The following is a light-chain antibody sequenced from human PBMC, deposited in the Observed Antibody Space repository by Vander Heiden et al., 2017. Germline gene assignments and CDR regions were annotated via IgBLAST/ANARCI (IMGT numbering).Light chain of an antibody. V-gene: IGKV3-11*01. CDR1: QSVDSY. Sequence: IVLTQSPATLSSSPGDGAILSCRASQSVDSYLAWYQQKPGQAPRLLIYDASNRATGVPARFSGSGSGTDFTLTISSLEPEDVAVYYCQQYTSWPTFGGGTKVQI. CDR3: QQYTSWPT. CDR2: DAS. J-gene: IGKJ4*01.